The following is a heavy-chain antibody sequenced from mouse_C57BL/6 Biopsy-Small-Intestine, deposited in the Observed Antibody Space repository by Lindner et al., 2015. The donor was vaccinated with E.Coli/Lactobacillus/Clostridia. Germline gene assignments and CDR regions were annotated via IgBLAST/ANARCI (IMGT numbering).Heavy chain of an antibody. CDR3: ARRPQAAYAMDY. CDR2: ISSGSSTI. Sequence: VQLQESGGDLVKPGGSLKLSCAASGFTFSDYGMHWVRQAPEKGLEWIAYISSGSSTIYYADTVKGRFTISRDNAKNTLFLQMTSLRSEDTAMYYCARRPQAAYAMDYWGQGTSVTVSS. CDR1: GFTFSDYG. V-gene: IGHV5-17*01. D-gene: IGHD3-2*02. J-gene: IGHJ4*01.